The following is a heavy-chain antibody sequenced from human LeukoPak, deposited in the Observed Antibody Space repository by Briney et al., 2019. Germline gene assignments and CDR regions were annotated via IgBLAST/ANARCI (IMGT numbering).Heavy chain of an antibody. Sequence: PSETLSLTCTVSGGSISSSSSYWGWIRQSPGRGLEWIGSIYYGGSTYYNPSLKSRVAISVDTSKNQFSLELSSVTAADTAVYYCARHSLPPYTYISFDPWGQGTLVTVSS. CDR3: ARHSLPPYTYISFDP. V-gene: IGHV4-39*01. CDR1: GGSISSSSSY. CDR2: IYYGGST. J-gene: IGHJ5*02. D-gene: IGHD2-2*02.